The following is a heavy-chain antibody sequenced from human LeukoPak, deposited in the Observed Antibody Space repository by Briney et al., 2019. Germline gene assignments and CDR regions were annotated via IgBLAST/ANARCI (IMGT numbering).Heavy chain of an antibody. CDR1: GYTFTSYG. CDR2: ISAYNGNT. D-gene: IGHD2-2*01. CDR3: ARARGDIVVVPAAIWFDP. Sequence: ASVKVSCKASGYTFTSYGISWVRQAPGQGLEWMEWISAYNGNTNYAQKFQGRVTMTRDTSISTAYMELSRLRSDDTAVYYCARARGDIVVVPAAIWFDPWGQGTLVTVSS. V-gene: IGHV1-18*01. J-gene: IGHJ5*02.